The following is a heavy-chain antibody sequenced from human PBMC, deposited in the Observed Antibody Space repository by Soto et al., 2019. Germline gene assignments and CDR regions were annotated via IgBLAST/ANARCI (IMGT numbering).Heavy chain of an antibody. D-gene: IGHD6-19*01. V-gene: IGHV4-34*01. J-gene: IGHJ5*02. CDR2: INHSGST. Sequence: SETLSLTCAVYGGSFSGYYWSWIRQPPGKGLEWIGEINHSGSTNYNPSLKSRVTISVDTSKNQFSLKLSSVTAADTAVYYCARGCSIAVARKRNWFDPWGQGTLVTVSS. CDR3: ARGCSIAVARKRNWFDP. CDR1: GGSFSGYY.